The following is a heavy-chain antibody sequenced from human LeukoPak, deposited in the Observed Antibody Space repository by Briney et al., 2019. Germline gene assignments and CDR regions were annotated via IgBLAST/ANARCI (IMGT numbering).Heavy chain of an antibody. CDR3: ARDEDTAMAPPSYYYGMDV. CDR2: ISSCSSYI. J-gene: IGHJ6*04. V-gene: IGHV3-21*01. Sequence: PGGSLRLSCAVSGYTFSSYSMNWVRQAPGKGLEWVSSISSCSSYIYYADSVKGRFTISRDNAKNSLYLQMNSLRAEDTAVYYCARDEDTAMAPPSYYYGMDVWGKGTTVTVSS. CDR1: GYTFSSYS. D-gene: IGHD5-18*01.